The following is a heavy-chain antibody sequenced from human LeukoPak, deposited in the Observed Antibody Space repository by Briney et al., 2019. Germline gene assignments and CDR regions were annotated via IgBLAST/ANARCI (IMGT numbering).Heavy chain of an antibody. Sequence: SETLSLTCTASGGSISSYYWSWIRQPPGKGLEWIGYIYYSGSTNYNPSLKSRVTISVDTSKNQFSLKLSSVTAADTAVYYCARDQGDGYNGIDYWGQGTLVTVSS. CDR1: GGSISSYY. CDR3: ARDQGDGYNGIDY. J-gene: IGHJ4*02. V-gene: IGHV4-59*01. D-gene: IGHD5-24*01. CDR2: IYYSGST.